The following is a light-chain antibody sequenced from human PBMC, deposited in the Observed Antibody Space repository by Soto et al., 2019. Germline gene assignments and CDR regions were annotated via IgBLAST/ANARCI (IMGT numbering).Light chain of an antibody. CDR2: KAS. Sequence: DIQMTQSPSTLSASVGDRVTITCRASQSISSWLAWYQQKPGKAPKLLIYKASSLESGVPSRFSGSGSGTDFTLTISSLQPDDFATYYCQQYNSYSPWTFGQGTKV. J-gene: IGKJ1*01. CDR3: QQYNSYSPWT. CDR1: QSISSW. V-gene: IGKV1-5*03.